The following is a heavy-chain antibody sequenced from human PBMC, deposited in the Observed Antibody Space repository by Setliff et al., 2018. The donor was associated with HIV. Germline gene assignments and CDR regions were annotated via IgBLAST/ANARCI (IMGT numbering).Heavy chain of an antibody. CDR1: GYTVTELS. V-gene: IGHV1-24*01. J-gene: IGHJ6*03. Sequence: ASVKVSCMVSGYTVTELSINWVRQAPGKGPEWMGGFDPEDNKIVYAQKFQGRVTFTADKSTSTVYMELSSLRSEDTAVYYCARCGAGEWHLYMDVWGKGTAVTVSS. CDR3: ARCGAGEWHLYMDV. D-gene: IGHD3-16*01. CDR2: FDPEDNKI.